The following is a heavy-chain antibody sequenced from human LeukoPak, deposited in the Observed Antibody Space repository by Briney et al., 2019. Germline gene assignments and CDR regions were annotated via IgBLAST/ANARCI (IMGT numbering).Heavy chain of an antibody. CDR1: GYTFTSYG. Sequence: ASVKVSCKASGYTFTSYGISWVRQAPGQGLEWMGWISAYNGNTNYAQKLQGRVTMTTDTSTSTAYMELSRLRSDDTAVYYCASTGSIAVAGTGSGAFDIWGQGTMVTVSS. D-gene: IGHD6-19*01. J-gene: IGHJ3*02. V-gene: IGHV1-18*01. CDR3: ASTGSIAVAGTGSGAFDI. CDR2: ISAYNGNT.